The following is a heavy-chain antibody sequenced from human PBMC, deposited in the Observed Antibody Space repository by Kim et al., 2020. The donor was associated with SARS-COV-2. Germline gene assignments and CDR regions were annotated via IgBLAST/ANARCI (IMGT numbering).Heavy chain of an antibody. CDR3: ARPNTIFGVPSSFDP. CDR1: GGSISSSSYY. CDR2: IYYSGST. Sequence: SETLSLTCTVSGGSISSSSYYWGWIRQPPGKGLEWIGSIYYSGSTYYNPSLTSRVTISVDTSKNQFSLKLSSVTAADTAVYYCARPNTIFGVPSSFDPWGQGTLVTVSS. V-gene: IGHV4-39*01. J-gene: IGHJ5*02. D-gene: IGHD3-3*01.